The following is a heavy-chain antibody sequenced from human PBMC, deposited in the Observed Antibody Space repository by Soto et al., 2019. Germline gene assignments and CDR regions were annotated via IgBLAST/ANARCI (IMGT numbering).Heavy chain of an antibody. D-gene: IGHD6-6*01. CDR2: IYTSGST. Sequence: QVQLQESGPGLVKPSETLSLTCTVSGGSISSYYWSWIRQPAGKRLEWLGRIYTSGSTNYNPSLKSRVTMSVDTSKNQFSLKLSSVTAADTAVYYCARDPSSSSGPGAYYYYYGMDVWGQGTTVTVSS. V-gene: IGHV4-4*07. J-gene: IGHJ6*02. CDR1: GGSISSYY. CDR3: ARDPSSSSGPGAYYYYYGMDV.